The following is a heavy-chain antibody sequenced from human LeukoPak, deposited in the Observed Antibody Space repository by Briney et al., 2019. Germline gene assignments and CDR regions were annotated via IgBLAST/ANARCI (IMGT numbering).Heavy chain of an antibody. V-gene: IGHV4-59*01. CDR1: GGSMSPYH. Sequence: NPSETLSLTCTVSGGSMSPYHWGWIRQPPGKGLEWTGSIYYSGSTNYNPSLKSRVTISVDTSKNQFSLKLSSVTAADTAVYYCARDSAAGYWYFDLWGRGTLVTVSS. J-gene: IGHJ2*01. CDR2: IYYSGST. CDR3: ARDSAAGYWYFDL. D-gene: IGHD6-13*01.